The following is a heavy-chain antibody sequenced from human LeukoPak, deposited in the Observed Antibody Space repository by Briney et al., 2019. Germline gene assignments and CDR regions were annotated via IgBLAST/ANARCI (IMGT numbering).Heavy chain of an antibody. CDR1: GFTVSDS. D-gene: IGHD3-10*01. CDR3: AREKFADGYFQH. V-gene: IGHV3-21*01. Sequence: AGGSLRLSCAASGFTVSDSMNWVRQAPGKGLEWVSSINSNSNYIYYADSVKGRFTISRDNAKGSLYLQMNSLRAEDTAVYYCAREKFADGYFQHWGQGTLVTVSS. CDR2: INSNSNYI. J-gene: IGHJ1*01.